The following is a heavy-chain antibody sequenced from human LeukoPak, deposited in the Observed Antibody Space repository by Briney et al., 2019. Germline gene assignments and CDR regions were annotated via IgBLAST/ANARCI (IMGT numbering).Heavy chain of an antibody. CDR2: INPNSGGT. Sequence: EASVKVSCKAFGYTFTGYWMHWVRQAPGQGPEWMGWINPNSGGTNYAQKFQGRVTMTRDTSISTAYMELSRLRSDDTAVYYCARELGTTSGGYYYYYYYMDVWGKGTTVTISS. D-gene: IGHD4-17*01. J-gene: IGHJ6*03. V-gene: IGHV1-2*02. CDR3: ARELGTTSGGYYYYYYYMDV. CDR1: GYTFTGYW.